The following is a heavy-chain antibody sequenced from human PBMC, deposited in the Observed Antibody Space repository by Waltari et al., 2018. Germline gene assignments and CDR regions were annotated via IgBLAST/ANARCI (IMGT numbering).Heavy chain of an antibody. CDR3: ARDAQFLVVPAAMLYYYYYMDV. V-gene: IGHV4-4*07. D-gene: IGHD2-2*01. J-gene: IGHJ6*03. CDR1: GGSISSYY. CDR2: IYTSGST. Sequence: QVQLQVSGPGLVKPSETLSLTCTVSGGSISSYYWSWIRQPAGRGLEWIGRIYTSGSTNYNPSLKSRVTMSVDTSKNQFSLKLSSVTAADTAVYYCARDAQFLVVPAAMLYYYYYMDVWGKGTTVTVSS.